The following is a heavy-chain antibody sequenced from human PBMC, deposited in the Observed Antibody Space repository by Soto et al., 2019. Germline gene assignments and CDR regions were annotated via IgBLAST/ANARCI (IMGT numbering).Heavy chain of an antibody. CDR3: ARARRGRGGLIPFLHLES. Sequence: QVQLVQSGTEVKKPGSSVKVSCKASGGTFSNFAINWVRQAPGQGLEWMGGIIPVFGPANYAQNFQNRVTITADESTATAYMELSSLRSDDTAVYYCARARRGRGGLIPFLHLESWGQGTLVTVSS. V-gene: IGHV1-69*01. CDR2: IIPVFGPA. CDR1: GGTFSNFA. J-gene: IGHJ4*02. D-gene: IGHD3-16*01.